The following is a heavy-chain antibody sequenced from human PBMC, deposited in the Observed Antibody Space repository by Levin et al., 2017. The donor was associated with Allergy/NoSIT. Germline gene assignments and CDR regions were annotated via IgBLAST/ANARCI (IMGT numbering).Heavy chain of an antibody. V-gene: IGHV5-51*01. CDR2: IYPGDSDT. CDR3: ARRGTRDYYYYMDV. J-gene: IGHJ6*03. Sequence: GGSLRLSCQGSGYSFTSYWIGWVRQMPGKGLEWMGIIYPGDSDTRYSPSFQGQVTISADKSISTAYLQWSSLKASDTAIYYCARRGTRDYYYYMDVWGKGTTVIVSS. CDR1: GYSFTSYW. D-gene: IGHD1-1*01.